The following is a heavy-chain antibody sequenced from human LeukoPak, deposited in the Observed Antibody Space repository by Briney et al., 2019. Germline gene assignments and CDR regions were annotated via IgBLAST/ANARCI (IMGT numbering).Heavy chain of an antibody. J-gene: IGHJ4*02. V-gene: IGHV1-46*01. Sequence: ASVKVSCKASGYTFTSYYTHWVRQAPGQGLEWMGLINPSGDITTYAQKFQGRVTMTRDTSTSTVYMELSSLRSEDTAVYYCARAFYGLGADWGQGTLVTVSS. D-gene: IGHD4-17*01. CDR1: GYTFTSYY. CDR3: ARAFYGLGAD. CDR2: INPSGDIT.